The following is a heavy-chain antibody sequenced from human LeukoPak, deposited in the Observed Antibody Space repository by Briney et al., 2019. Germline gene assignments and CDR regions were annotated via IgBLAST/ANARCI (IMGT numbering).Heavy chain of an antibody. CDR3: ARYVPPTTMATRFFDR. Sequence: GGSLRLSCAASGFTFNSYAIHWVRQAPGKGLEWVAVISYDGSNKYYAESVKGRFIISRDNSKKTLYLQMNNLRDEDTAMYYCARYVPPTTMATRFFDRWGQGTLVTVSS. CDR2: ISYDGSNK. V-gene: IGHV3-30*04. J-gene: IGHJ4*02. D-gene: IGHD5-24*01. CDR1: GFTFNSYA.